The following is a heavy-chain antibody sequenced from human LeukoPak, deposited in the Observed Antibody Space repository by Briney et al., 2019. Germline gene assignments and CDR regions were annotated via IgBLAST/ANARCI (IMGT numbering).Heavy chain of an antibody. CDR2: IYYSGST. CDR3: ARDLKYGDY. CDR1: GGSISSYY. J-gene: IGHJ4*02. Sequence: SETLSLTCTVSGGSISSYYWSWIRQPPGKGLEWIGYIYYSGSTNYNPSLKSRVTISVDTSKNQFSLKLSSVTAADTAVYYCARDLKYGDYWGQGTLVTVSS. D-gene: IGHD4-17*01. V-gene: IGHV4-59*12.